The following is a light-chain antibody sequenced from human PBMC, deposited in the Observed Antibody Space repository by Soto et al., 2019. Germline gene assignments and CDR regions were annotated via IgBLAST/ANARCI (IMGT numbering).Light chain of an antibody. V-gene: IGKV3-11*01. CDR2: DAS. CDR3: QQRSNWPPEIT. CDR1: QNIHTN. J-gene: IGKJ5*01. Sequence: EIVMTQSPATLSVSPGERATLSCRAVQNIHTNLAWYQQKPGQAPRLLIYDASNRATGVPARFSGSGSGTDFTLTVSSLEPEDFALYYCQQRSNWPPEITFGQGTRLEIK.